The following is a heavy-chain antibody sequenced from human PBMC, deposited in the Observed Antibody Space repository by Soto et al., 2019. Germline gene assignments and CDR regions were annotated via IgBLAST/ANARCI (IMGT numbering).Heavy chain of an antibody. Sequence: GESVKISGKGSGYSFTIHCIGWVLQMPGKGLEWMGIIYPGDSDTRYSPSFQGQVTISADKSISTAYLQWSSLKASDTAMYYCARHPDAAHTSDFDYWGQGTLVTVSS. CDR2: IYPGDSDT. J-gene: IGHJ4*02. D-gene: IGHD6-25*01. CDR3: ARHPDAAHTSDFDY. CDR1: GYSFTIHC. V-gene: IGHV5-51*01.